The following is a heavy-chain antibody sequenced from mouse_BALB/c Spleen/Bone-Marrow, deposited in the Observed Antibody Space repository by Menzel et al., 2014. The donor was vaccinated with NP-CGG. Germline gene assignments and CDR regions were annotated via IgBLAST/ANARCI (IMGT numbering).Heavy chain of an antibody. CDR2: IDPYYGGT. CDR3: VRYYRYDGSFYYAMDS. J-gene: IGHJ4*01. CDR1: GYSFTGYN. Sequence: VQLQQSGPELEKPGASVKISCKASGYSFTGYNMNWVKQSNGKSLEWIGNIDPYYGGTSYNQKFKGKATLTSDKSSSTAYMDLSSLTSEDSAVYYCVRYYRYDGSFYYAMDSWGQGTSVTASS. V-gene: IGHV1S135*01. D-gene: IGHD2-14*01.